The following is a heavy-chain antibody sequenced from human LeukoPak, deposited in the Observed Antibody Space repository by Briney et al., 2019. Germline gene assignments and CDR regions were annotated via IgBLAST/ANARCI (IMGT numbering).Heavy chain of an antibody. Sequence: GGSLRLSCAASGFTFSSYWMSWVRQAPGKGLEWVANIKQDGSEKYYVDSVKGRFTISRDNAKNSLYLQMNSLRAEDTALYYCAKEGGLGYYFYMDVWGKGTTVTVSS. J-gene: IGHJ6*03. CDR1: GFTFSSYW. CDR2: IKQDGSEK. V-gene: IGHV3-7*03. CDR3: AKEGGLGYYFYMDV.